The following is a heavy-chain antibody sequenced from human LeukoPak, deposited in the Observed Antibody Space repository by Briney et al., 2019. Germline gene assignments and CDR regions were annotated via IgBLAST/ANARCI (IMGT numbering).Heavy chain of an antibody. D-gene: IGHD3-3*01. J-gene: IGHJ4*02. CDR2: LDPEDGET. CDR1: GYTLTELS. CDR3: ATGFRDYDFWSGYWYYFDY. V-gene: IGHV1-24*01. Sequence: GASVKVSCKVSGYTLTELSMHWVRQAPGKGLEWMGGLDPEDGETIYAQKFQGRVTMTEDTSTDTAYMELSSLRSEDTAVYYCATGFRDYDFWSGYWYYFDYWGQGTLVTVSS.